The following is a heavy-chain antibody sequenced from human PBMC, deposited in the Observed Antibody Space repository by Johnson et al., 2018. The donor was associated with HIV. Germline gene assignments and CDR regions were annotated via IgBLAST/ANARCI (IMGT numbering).Heavy chain of an antibody. J-gene: IGHJ3*02. CDR3: AKWGLGGAPKGAFDI. CDR1: EFTFNSYW. Sequence: VQLVESGGGLVQPGGSLRLSCAGSEFTFNSYWMSWVRQAPGEGLEWVSVIYSGGDTYYAESVKGRFTISRDNFKNTLYLQMNSLKVEDTAVYYCAKWGLGGAPKGAFDIWGQGTMVTVSS. D-gene: IGHD3-16*01. V-gene: IGHV3-66*01. CDR2: IYSGGDT.